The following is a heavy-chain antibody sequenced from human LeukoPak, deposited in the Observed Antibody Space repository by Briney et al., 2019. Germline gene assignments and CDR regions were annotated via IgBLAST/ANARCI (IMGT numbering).Heavy chain of an antibody. CDR1: GGSSSSGSYY. Sequence: SQTLSLTCTVSGGSSSSGSYYWSWIRQPAGKGLEWTGRIYTSGSTNYNPSLKSRVTISVDTSKNQFSLKLSSVTAADTAVYYCARTYYYDSSGYYSLDYWGRGTLVTVSS. D-gene: IGHD3-22*01. V-gene: IGHV4-61*02. CDR2: IYTSGST. J-gene: IGHJ4*02. CDR3: ARTYYYDSSGYYSLDY.